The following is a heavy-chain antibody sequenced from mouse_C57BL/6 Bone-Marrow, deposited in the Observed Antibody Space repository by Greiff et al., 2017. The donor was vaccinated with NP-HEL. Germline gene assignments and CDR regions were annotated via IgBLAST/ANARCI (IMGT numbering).Heavy chain of an antibody. Sequence: EVQLQQSGPELVKPGASVKISCKASGYTFTDYYMNWVKQSHGKSLEWIGDINPNNGGTSYNQKFKGTATLTVDKSSSTAYMELRSLTSEDSAVYYCARGKTTVVDYWGQGTTLTVSS. CDR2: INPNNGGT. D-gene: IGHD1-1*01. CDR3: ARGKTTVVDY. CDR1: GYTFTDYY. V-gene: IGHV1-26*01. J-gene: IGHJ2*01.